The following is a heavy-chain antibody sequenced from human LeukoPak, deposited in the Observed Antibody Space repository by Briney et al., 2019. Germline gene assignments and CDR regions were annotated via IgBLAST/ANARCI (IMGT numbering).Heavy chain of an antibody. CDR2: IIPIFGTA. Sequence: SVKVSCKASGGTFSSYAISWVRQAPGQGLEWMGGIIPIFGTANYAQKFQGRVTITTDESTSTAYMELSSLRSEDTAVYYCAKGARVLRYFDWSNDYWGQGTLVTVSP. D-gene: IGHD3-9*01. J-gene: IGHJ4*02. CDR1: GGTFSSYA. V-gene: IGHV1-69*05. CDR3: AKGARVLRYFDWSNDY.